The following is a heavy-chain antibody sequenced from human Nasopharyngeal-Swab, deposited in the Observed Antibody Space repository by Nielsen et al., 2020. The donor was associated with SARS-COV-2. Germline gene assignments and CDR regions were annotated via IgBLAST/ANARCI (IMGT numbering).Heavy chain of an antibody. CDR1: GFTFDDYA. V-gene: IGHV3-43*02. CDR3: ARDRVDSSSWGYYYYGMDV. D-gene: IGHD6-13*01. Sequence: GESLKISCAASGFTFDDYAMHWVRQAPGKGLEWVSLISGDGGSTYYPGSVKGRFTISRENAKNSLYLQMNSLRAGDTAVYYCARDRVDSSSWGYYYYGMDVWGQGTTVTVSS. CDR2: ISGDGGST. J-gene: IGHJ6*02.